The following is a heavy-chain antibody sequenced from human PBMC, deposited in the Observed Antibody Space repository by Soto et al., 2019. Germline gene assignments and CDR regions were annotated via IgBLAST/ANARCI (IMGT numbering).Heavy chain of an antibody. J-gene: IGHJ4*02. Sequence: QVHLVESGGGVVQPGRSLRLSCAGSGVTFRGYAVHWVRQTPGKGLEWVTVISDDGSKTYYADSVKGRFSVSRDDSTNMVFIQMSCLRSEDTAVYHCASAYPLTSHLDDWGPGTPVTVSS. CDR1: GVTFRGYA. D-gene: IGHD3-16*01. CDR2: ISDDGSKT. V-gene: IGHV3-30*14. CDR3: ASAYPLTSHLDD.